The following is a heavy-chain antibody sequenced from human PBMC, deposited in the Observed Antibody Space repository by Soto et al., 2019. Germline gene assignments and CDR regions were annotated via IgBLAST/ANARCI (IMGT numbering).Heavy chain of an antibody. D-gene: IGHD3-22*01. CDR1: GGSIRSYC. CDR2: ICNSGTT. V-gene: IGHV4-59*03. J-gene: IGHJ6*04. Sequence: PSETLSLTCTVSGGSIRSYCWTWIRQPPGEGLEWIGCICNSGTTNYNPSLKSRVAISMDSQKSQFSLQLSSVTVADTAFYYCAGVCSIVVSPRRLMDVWGKGTTVPVDS. CDR3: AGVCSIVVSPRRLMDV.